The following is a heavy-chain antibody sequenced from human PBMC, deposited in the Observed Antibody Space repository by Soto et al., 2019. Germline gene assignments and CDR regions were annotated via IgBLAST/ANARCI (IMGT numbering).Heavy chain of an antibody. CDR3: ARDSADATMTDYYHHYGVDV. V-gene: IGHV3-23*01. CDR1: RFTFSSYG. J-gene: IGHJ6*02. CDR2: IDSSGGST. Sequence: EVHLLESGGGLVQPGGSLRLSCAASRFTFSSYGMNWVRQAPGKGLAWVSSIDSSGGSTYYADSVKGRFTISRDNSKNTLFLQMNSLRAEDTAVYFCARDSADATMTDYYHHYGVDVWGQGTTVTVSS. D-gene: IGHD5-18*01.